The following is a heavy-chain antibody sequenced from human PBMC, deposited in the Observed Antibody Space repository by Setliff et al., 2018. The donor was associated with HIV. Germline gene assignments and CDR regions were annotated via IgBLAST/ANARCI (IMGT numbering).Heavy chain of an antibody. Sequence: PSETLSLTCTVSGGSSSSSSFYWGWIRQPPGKGLEWIGNIYRSGSTYYNPSLRSRVTISVDTSKNQFYLNLNSVTDADTALYYCARHKDPDYVWGSYRPDGFDICGQGTTVTVSS. V-gene: IGHV4-39*01. D-gene: IGHD3-16*02. CDR3: ARHKDPDYVWGSYRPDGFDI. CDR2: IYRSGST. CDR1: GGSSSSSSFY. J-gene: IGHJ3*02.